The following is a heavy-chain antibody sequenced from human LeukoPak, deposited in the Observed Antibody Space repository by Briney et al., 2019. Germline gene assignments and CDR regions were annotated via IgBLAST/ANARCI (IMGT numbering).Heavy chain of an antibody. V-gene: IGHV3-74*01. Sequence: GGSLRLSCAASGFTFSSYWMHWVRQAPGKGLVWVSRINNDGSSTSYADSVKGRFTISRDNAKNTLYLQMNSLRAEDTAVYYCVSSYCSGGSGYSASGYWGQGTLVTVSS. D-gene: IGHD2-15*01. CDR3: VSSYCSGGSGYSASGY. CDR1: GFTFSSYW. J-gene: IGHJ4*02. CDR2: INNDGSST.